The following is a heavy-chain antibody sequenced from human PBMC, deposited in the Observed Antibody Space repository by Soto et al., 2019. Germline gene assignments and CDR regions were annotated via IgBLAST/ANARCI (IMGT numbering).Heavy chain of an antibody. V-gene: IGHV5-51*01. D-gene: IGHD6-13*01. CDR3: ARLSSSWYISYYGMDV. CDR1: GYSFTSYW. CDR2: IYPGDSDT. Sequence: PGESLKISCKGSGYSFTSYWIGWVRQMPGKGLEWMGIIYPGDSDTRYSPSFQGQVTISADKSISTAYLQWSSLKASDTAMYYCARLSSSWYISYYGMDVWGQGTTVTVSS. J-gene: IGHJ6*02.